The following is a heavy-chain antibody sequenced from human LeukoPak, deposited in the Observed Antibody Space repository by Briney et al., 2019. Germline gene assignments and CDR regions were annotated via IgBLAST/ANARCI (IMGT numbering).Heavy chain of an antibody. CDR1: GFTFSSYS. D-gene: IGHD4-11*01. CDR2: ISSSSSYI. Sequence: GGSLRLSCAASGFTFSSYSMNWVRQAPGKGLEWVSSISSSSSYIYYADSVKGRFTISRDNAKNSLFLQMNSLKAEDTAVYYCARLSKSDSFDYWGQGTLVTVSS. CDR3: ARLSKSDSFDY. V-gene: IGHV3-21*01. J-gene: IGHJ4*02.